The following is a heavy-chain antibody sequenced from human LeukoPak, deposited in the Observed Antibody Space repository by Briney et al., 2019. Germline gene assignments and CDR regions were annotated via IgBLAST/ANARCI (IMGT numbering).Heavy chain of an antibody. V-gene: IGHV4-4*07. D-gene: IGHD6-6*01. CDR3: ARSSYSSSSSRTYNWFDP. CDR1: GGSISSYY. Sequence: SETLSLTCTVSGGSISSYYLSWIRQPAGKGLEWIGRIYTSGSTNYNPSLKSRVTMSVDTSKNQFSLKLSSVTAADTAVYYCARSSYSSSSSRTYNWFDPWGQGTLVTVSS. J-gene: IGHJ5*02. CDR2: IYTSGST.